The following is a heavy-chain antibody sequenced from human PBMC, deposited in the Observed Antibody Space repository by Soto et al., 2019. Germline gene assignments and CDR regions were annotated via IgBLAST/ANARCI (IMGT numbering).Heavy chain of an antibody. CDR3: AKPMERRIAASGDDAFDI. J-gene: IGHJ3*02. CDR2: IIPILGIA. Sequence: SVKVSCKASGGTFSSYAISWVRQAPGQGLEWMGRIIPILGIANYAQKFQGRVTITADKSTSTAYMELSSLRSEDTAVYYCAKPMERRIAASGDDAFDIWGQGTMVTVSS. CDR1: GGTFSSYA. V-gene: IGHV1-69*04. D-gene: IGHD6-13*01.